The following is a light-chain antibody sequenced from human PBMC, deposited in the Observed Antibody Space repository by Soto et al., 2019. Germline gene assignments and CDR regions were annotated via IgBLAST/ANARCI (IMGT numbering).Light chain of an antibody. Sequence: DIQMTQSPSTLSASVGDRVTITCRASQSISSWLAWYQQKPGKAPKLLIYDASSLESGVPSRFSGSGSGTEFTLTISSLQSEDFATYYCQQYNSYSFGQGTKVDIK. J-gene: IGKJ1*01. CDR3: QQYNSYS. CDR1: QSISSW. CDR2: DAS. V-gene: IGKV1-5*01.